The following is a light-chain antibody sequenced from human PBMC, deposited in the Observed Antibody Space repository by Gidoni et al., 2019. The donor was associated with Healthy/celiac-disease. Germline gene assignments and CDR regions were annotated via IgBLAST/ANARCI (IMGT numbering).Light chain of an antibody. CDR1: QGVRND. CDR2: AAS. Sequence: IQMTQSPSSLSASVGDRVTITCRASQGVRNDVSWYQQIPGRAPKRLIYAASTLHSGVPSRFSGSGFGTEFTLTISRLQPEDFAIYYCLQHNTYPPYTFGQGTKLEIK. CDR3: LQHNTYPPYT. J-gene: IGKJ2*01. V-gene: IGKV1-17*01.